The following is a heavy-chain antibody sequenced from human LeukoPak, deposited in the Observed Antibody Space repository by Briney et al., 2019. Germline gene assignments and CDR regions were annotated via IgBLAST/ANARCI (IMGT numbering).Heavy chain of an antibody. D-gene: IGHD3-22*01. CDR2: IYSGGST. CDR3: ARADTYYYDSSGYYPIDY. Sequence: GGSLRLSCAASGFTVSNSYVSWVRQAPGKGLEWVSGIYSGGSTYYADSVKGRFTISRDNSKNTLYLQMNSLRAEDTAVYYCARADTYYYDSSGYYPIDYWGQGTLVTVSS. V-gene: IGHV3-66*01. CDR1: GFTVSNSY. J-gene: IGHJ4*02.